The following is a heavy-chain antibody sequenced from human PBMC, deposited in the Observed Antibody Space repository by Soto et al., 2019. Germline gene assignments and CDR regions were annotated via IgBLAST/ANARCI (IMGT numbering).Heavy chain of an antibody. Sequence: PSETLSLTCTVSGGSISSGDYYWSWIRQPPGKGLEWIGYIYYSGSTYYNPSLKSRVTISVDTSKNQFSLKLSSVTAADTVVYYCARVSYGGNSAKRGVYYYGMDVWGQGTTVTVSS. V-gene: IGHV4-30-4*01. CDR3: ARVSYGGNSAKRGVYYYGMDV. CDR2: IYYSGST. CDR1: GGSISSGDYY. D-gene: IGHD4-17*01. J-gene: IGHJ6*02.